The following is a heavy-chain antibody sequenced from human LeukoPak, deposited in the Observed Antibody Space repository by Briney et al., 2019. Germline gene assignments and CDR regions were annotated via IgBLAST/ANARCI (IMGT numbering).Heavy chain of an antibody. Sequence: GGSLRLSCAASGFTFSSFDMNWVRQAPGKGLEWVALISYDGGNIYYSDSVQGRFTISRDNSKNTLYLQMNTLRPEDTAIYYCARDPPFGSGWAQNHFDYWGQGTLVTVSS. J-gene: IGHJ4*02. CDR3: ARDPPFGSGWAQNHFDY. V-gene: IGHV3-30*03. CDR1: GFTFSSFD. D-gene: IGHD6-19*01. CDR2: ISYDGGNI.